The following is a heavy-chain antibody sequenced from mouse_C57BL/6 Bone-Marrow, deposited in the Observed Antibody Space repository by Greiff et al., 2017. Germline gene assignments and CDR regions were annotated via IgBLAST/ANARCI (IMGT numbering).Heavy chain of an antibody. CDR2: IDPSDSET. CDR1: GYTFTSYW. Sequence: QVQLQQPGAELVRPGSSVKLSCKASGYTFTSYWMHWVKQRPIQGLEWIGNIDPSDSETHYNQKFKDKATLTVDKSSSTAYMQLSSLTSEDSAVYYCARGLYYYGSSYYSDYWGQGTTLTVSS. D-gene: IGHD1-1*01. J-gene: IGHJ2*01. V-gene: IGHV1-52*01. CDR3: ARGLYYYGSSYYSDY.